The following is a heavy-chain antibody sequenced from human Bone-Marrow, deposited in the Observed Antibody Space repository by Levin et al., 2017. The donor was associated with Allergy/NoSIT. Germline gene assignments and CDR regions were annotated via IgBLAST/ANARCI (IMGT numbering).Heavy chain of an antibody. CDR2: INSDGSNT. CDR3: ARGGCGSTSCFTRPDY. V-gene: IGHV3-74*01. CDR1: GLTFSSSW. Sequence: HPGGSLRLSCAASGLTFSSSWMHWVRQAPGKGLVWVSRINSDGSNTDYADSVKGRFTISRDNAKNTLYLQMNSLRAEDTAVYYCARGGCGSTSCFTRPDYWGQGTLVTVSS. J-gene: IGHJ4*02. D-gene: IGHD2-2*01.